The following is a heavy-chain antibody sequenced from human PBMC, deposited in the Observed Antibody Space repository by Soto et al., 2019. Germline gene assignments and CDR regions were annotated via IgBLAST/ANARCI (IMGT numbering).Heavy chain of an antibody. CDR3: AIPLGYNWFDP. D-gene: IGHD3-16*01. CDR2: ISGSGGST. J-gene: IGHJ5*02. Sequence: GGSMRVSCAASGFTFSSYAMSCVRQAPGKGLEWVSAISGSGGSTYYADSVKGRFTISRDNSKNTLYLQMNSLRAEDTAVYYCAIPLGYNWFDPWGQGTLVTVSS. V-gene: IGHV3-23*01. CDR1: GFTFSSYA.